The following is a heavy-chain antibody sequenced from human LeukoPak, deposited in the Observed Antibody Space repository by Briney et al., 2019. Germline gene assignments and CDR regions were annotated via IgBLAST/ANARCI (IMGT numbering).Heavy chain of an antibody. Sequence: PGGSLRLSCAASGFTFSSYGMNWVRQAPGKGLEWVSYISSSGSTIYYADSVKGRFTISRDNAKNSLYLQMNSLRAEDTAVYYCARGAAASNWFDPWGQGTLVTVSS. CDR2: ISSSGSTI. D-gene: IGHD2-15*01. CDR3: ARGAAASNWFDP. V-gene: IGHV3-48*04. CDR1: GFTFSSYG. J-gene: IGHJ5*02.